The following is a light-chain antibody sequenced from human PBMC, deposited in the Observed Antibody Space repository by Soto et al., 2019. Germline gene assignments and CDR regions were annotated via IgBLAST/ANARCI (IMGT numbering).Light chain of an antibody. CDR1: NSDVGGYNF. V-gene: IGLV2-11*01. CDR3: QSYDSTLSARYV. CDR2: AVS. J-gene: IGLJ1*01. Sequence: QSALTQPRSVSGSPGQSVTISCTGTNSDVGGYNFVSWYQQLPGKAPKLMISAVSQRPSGVPDRFSGSKSGNTASLTITGLQAEDEGDYYCQSYDSTLSARYVFGTGTKLTVL.